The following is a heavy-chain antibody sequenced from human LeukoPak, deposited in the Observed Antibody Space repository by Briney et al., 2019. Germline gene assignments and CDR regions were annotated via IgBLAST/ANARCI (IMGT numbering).Heavy chain of an antibody. D-gene: IGHD6-6*01. CDR1: GYTFTDYH. CDR3: ARRYTDSSEGFDY. Sequence: GASVKVSCKASGYTFTDYHVHWVRQAPGQGLEWMGWINPNSGGTNYAGKFQGRVTVTSDTSISTAYMELSGLRSDDTAVYYCARRYTDSSEGFDYWGQGTLVTVSS. V-gene: IGHV1-2*02. CDR2: INPNSGGT. J-gene: IGHJ4*02.